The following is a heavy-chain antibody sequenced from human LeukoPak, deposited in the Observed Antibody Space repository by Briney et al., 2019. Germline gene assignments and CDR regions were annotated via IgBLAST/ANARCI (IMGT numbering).Heavy chain of an antibody. Sequence: GASVKVSCKASGGTFSSYAISWVRQAPGQGLEWMGGIIPIFGTANYAQKFQGRVTITADESTSTAYMELSSLRSEDTAVYYCARDRDYVWGSSLDYWGQGTLVTVSS. V-gene: IGHV1-69*13. CDR1: GGTFSSYA. CDR3: ARDRDYVWGSSLDY. D-gene: IGHD3-16*01. J-gene: IGHJ4*02. CDR2: IIPIFGTA.